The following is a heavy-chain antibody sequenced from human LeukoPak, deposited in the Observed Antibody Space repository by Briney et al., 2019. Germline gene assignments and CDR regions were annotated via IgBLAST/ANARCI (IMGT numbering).Heavy chain of an antibody. D-gene: IGHD1-14*01. Sequence: SETLSLTCTVPGGSISSYYWSWIRQPPGKGLEWIGYIYDSGNINYNPSLKNRVTISLDTSKNQFSLKLSSVTAADTAVYYCARVITDQFDAFDIWGQGTMVTVSS. J-gene: IGHJ3*02. CDR2: IYDSGNI. CDR1: GGSISSYY. V-gene: IGHV4-59*01. CDR3: ARVITDQFDAFDI.